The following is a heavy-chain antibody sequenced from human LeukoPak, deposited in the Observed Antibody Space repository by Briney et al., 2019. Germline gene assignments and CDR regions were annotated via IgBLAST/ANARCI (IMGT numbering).Heavy chain of an antibody. J-gene: IGHJ4*02. Sequence: PGGSLRLSCAASGFTFSSYAMSWVRQAPGKGLEWVSGISGSGGSTYYADSVKGRFTIARDNSKNTLYVQMNSLRADDAAVYYCAMGYGSYKFDYWGQGTLVTVSS. CDR2: ISGSGGST. V-gene: IGHV3-23*01. CDR3: AMGYGSYKFDY. CDR1: GFTFSSYA. D-gene: IGHD3-10*01.